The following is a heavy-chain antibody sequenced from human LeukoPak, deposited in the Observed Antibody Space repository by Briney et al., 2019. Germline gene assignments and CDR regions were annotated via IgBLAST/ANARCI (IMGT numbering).Heavy chain of an antibody. Sequence: GASVEVSCKAAGGTFISYAISWVRQAPGQGREWMGGIVPIFGTANYAQKFQGRVTITADKSTSTAYMELSSPRSEDTAVYYCASNRYYYGSGSYYKPIDYWGEGTLVTVSS. D-gene: IGHD3-10*01. CDR2: IVPIFGTA. J-gene: IGHJ4*02. CDR1: GGTFISYA. V-gene: IGHV1-69*06. CDR3: ASNRYYYGSGSYYKPIDY.